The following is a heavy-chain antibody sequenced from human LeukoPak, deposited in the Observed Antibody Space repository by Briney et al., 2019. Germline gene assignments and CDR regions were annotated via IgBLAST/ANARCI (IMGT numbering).Heavy chain of an antibody. D-gene: IGHD3-3*01. V-gene: IGHV4-61*02. CDR2: IYTSGST. CDR3: ARAGGFLEWLYN. J-gene: IGHJ4*02. CDR1: GGSISSGSYY. Sequence: SETLSLTCTVSGGSISSGSYYWSWIRQPAGKGLEWIGRIYTSGSTNYNPSLKSRVTISVDTSKNQSSLKLSSVTAADTAVYYCARAGGFLEWLYNWGQGTLVTVSS.